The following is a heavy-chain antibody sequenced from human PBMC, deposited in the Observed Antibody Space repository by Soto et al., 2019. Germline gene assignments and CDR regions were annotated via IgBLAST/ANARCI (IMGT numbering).Heavy chain of an antibody. CDR1: GGTFSSYA. CDR2: IIPIFGTA. J-gene: IGHJ3*02. Sequence: ASVKVSCKASGGTFSSYAISWVRQAPGQGLEWMGGIIPIFGTANYAQKFQGRATITADESTSTAYIELSSLRSEDTAVYYCASYWTISPMAFHIWGQGTMVTVSS. V-gene: IGHV1-69*13. CDR3: ASYWTISPMAFHI. D-gene: IGHD2-15*01.